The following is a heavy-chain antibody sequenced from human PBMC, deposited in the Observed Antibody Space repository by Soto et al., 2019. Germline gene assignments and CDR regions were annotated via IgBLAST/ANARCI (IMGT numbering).Heavy chain of an antibody. Sequence: GESLKISGKASGYRFTSSWIGWVLQMPWKGLEWMGIIYPGDSDTRYRPSFQGQVTISADKSSSTAYLQWNSLQASDTAMYYCARLPGIVAPGTVFLDNWGQGTMVTVSS. V-gene: IGHV5-51*01. J-gene: IGHJ4*02. D-gene: IGHD1-1*01. CDR2: IYPGDSDT. CDR1: GYRFTSSW. CDR3: ARLPGIVAPGTVFLDN.